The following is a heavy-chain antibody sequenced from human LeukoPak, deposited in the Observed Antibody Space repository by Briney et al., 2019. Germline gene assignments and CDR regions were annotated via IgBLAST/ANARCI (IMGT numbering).Heavy chain of an antibody. J-gene: IGHJ4*02. V-gene: IGHV3-21*01. Sequence: GGSLRLSCAASGFTFSSYSMNWVRQAPGKGLEWVSSISSSSSYIYYADSVKGRFTISRDNAKNSLYLQMNSLRAEDTAVYYCASQILVVPAAIDGYWGQGTLVTVSS. CDR2: ISSSSSYI. CDR3: ASQILVVPAAIDGY. CDR1: GFTFSSYS. D-gene: IGHD2-2*02.